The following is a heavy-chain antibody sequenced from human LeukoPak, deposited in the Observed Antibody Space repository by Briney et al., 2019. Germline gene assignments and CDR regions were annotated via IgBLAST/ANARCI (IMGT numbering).Heavy chain of an antibody. J-gene: IGHJ1*01. CDR3: AKNPQYADPKG. D-gene: IGHD5-24*01. CDR1: GFTFSSYG. V-gene: IGHV3-30*18. Sequence: PGRSLRLSCAASGFTFSSYGMHWVRQAPGKGLEWVAIISYDESNKYYADSVKGRFTISRDNSQNTLYLQMNSLRAEDTAVYYCAKNPQYADPKGWGQGTLVTVSS. CDR2: ISYDESNK.